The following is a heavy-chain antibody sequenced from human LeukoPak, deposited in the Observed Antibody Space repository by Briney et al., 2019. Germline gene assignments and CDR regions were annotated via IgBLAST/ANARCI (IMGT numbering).Heavy chain of an antibody. CDR1: GYIFTDYR. CDR2: ISAYNGNT. D-gene: IGHD3-22*01. J-gene: IGHJ4*02. V-gene: IGHV1-18*01. Sequence: ASVKVSCKASGYIFTDYRLHWVRQAPGQGLEWMGWISAYNGNTNYAQKLQGRVTMTTDTSTSTAYMELRSLRSDDTAVYYCARDYYDSSGYYVPGSFDYWGQGTLVTVSS. CDR3: ARDYYDSSGYYVPGSFDY.